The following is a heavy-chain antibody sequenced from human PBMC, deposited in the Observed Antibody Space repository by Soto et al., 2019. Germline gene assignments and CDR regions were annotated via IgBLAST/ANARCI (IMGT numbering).Heavy chain of an antibody. Sequence: SETLSLTCSFSVYSVNTHDCCACVRHPQGKRPEWIVEISHNDLKNYHPFLKTRLSFYISRDRSSLQFSLSLRSVTATDTAVYFCERRKYHGDIEEWGKGKMVNVSS. J-gene: IGHJ4*02. CDR3: ERRKYHGDIEE. CDR1: VYSVNTHDC. D-gene: IGHD2-15*01. V-gene: IGHV4-4*02. CDR2: ISHNDLK.